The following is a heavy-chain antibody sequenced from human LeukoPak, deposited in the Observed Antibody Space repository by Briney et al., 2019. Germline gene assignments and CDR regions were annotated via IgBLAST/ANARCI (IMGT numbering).Heavy chain of an antibody. J-gene: IGHJ4*02. CDR1: GGSISSYY. D-gene: IGHD6-19*01. V-gene: IGHV4-59*08. Sequence: PAETLSLTCTVSGGSISSYYWSWIRRPPGKGLEWSGYIYYSGSTNYNPYLNSRATLSVDTSKNQFSLKLSSVTAADTAVYYCARQRPGIAVAGPFDYWGQGTLVTVSS. CDR2: IYYSGST. CDR3: ARQRPGIAVAGPFDY.